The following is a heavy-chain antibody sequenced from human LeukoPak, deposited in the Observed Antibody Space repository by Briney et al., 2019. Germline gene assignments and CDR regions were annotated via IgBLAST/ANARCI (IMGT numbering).Heavy chain of an antibody. D-gene: IGHD3-10*01. CDR2: ISGSGGST. CDR1: GFTFSSYA. Sequence: PGGSLRPSCAASGFTFSSYAMSWVRQAPGKGLEWVSAISGSGGSTYYADSVKGRFTISRDNSKNTLYLQMNSLRAEDTAVYYCARGTAGITMVRGVIPSGLDPWGQGTLVTVSS. CDR3: ARGTAGITMVRGVIPSGLDP. J-gene: IGHJ5*02. V-gene: IGHV3-23*01.